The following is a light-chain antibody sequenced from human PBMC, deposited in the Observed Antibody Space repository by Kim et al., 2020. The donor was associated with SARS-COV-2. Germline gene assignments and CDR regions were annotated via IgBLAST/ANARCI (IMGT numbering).Light chain of an antibody. CDR1: TSNIGSYT. J-gene: IGLJ3*02. CDR2: TNN. V-gene: IGLV1-44*01. CDR3: ATWDGSLNGWV. Sequence: GQRVTISCSGSTSNIGSYTVNWYHHLPGTAPKLLIYTNNQRPSGVPDRFSGSKSGTSASLAISGLQSEDEADYFCATWDGSLNGWVFGGGTQLTVL.